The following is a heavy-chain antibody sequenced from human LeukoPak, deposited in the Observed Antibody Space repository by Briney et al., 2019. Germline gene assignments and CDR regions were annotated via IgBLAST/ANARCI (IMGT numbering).Heavy chain of an antibody. Sequence: SLILSCAASGFTFDDYAMHWVRQAPGKGLEWVSGISWNSGSIGYADSVKGRFTISRDNAKNSLYLQMNSLRAEDTALYYCAKDKNDFWSGYSDRYFDLWGRGTLVTVSS. CDR1: GFTFDDYA. V-gene: IGHV3-9*01. CDR3: AKDKNDFWSGYSDRYFDL. J-gene: IGHJ2*01. D-gene: IGHD3-3*01. CDR2: ISWNSGSI.